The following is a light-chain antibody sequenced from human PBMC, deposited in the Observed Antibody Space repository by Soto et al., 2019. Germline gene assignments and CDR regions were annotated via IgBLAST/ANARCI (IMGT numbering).Light chain of an antibody. V-gene: IGKV3-20*01. CDR3: QQYGTSPWT. CDR2: GAS. J-gene: IGKJ1*01. Sequence: EIVLTQSPGTLSLSPGERATRSCRASQSVSSSYLAWYQQKPGQAPRLLIYGASSRATGSPDRFSGSGSGTDFTVTISRLEPEDFVVYYCQQYGTSPWTFGQGTKVEIK. CDR1: QSVSSSY.